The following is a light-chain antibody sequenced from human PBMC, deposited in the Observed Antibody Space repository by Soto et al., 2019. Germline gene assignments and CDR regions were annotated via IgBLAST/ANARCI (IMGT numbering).Light chain of an antibody. J-gene: IGKJ4*01. CDR2: GAS. CDR3: QQYNNWPLT. V-gene: IGKV3-15*01. Sequence: EIVLTHSPATLSLSPGERATLSCSASQSVSSSYLAWYQQKPGQAPRLLIYGASTRATGVPARFSGSGSGTVFTLTISSLQSEDFAVYYCQQYNNWPLTFGGGTKVDIK. CDR1: QSVSSSY.